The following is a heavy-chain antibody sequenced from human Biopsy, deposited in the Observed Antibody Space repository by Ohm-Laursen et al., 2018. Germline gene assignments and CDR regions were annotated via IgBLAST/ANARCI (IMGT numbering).Heavy chain of an antibody. J-gene: IGHJ4*02. Sequence: ASVKASCKASGYTFTSYDISWVRQAPGQGLEWMGWISPYNDKTSYPPKLQDRVTMTADTSTNTAHMELRSLRSDDTAVYYGARVVCTSTTCYGLLDNWGQGTVVTVSS. CDR1: GYTFTSYD. CDR3: ARVVCTSTTCYGLLDN. CDR2: ISPYNDKT. D-gene: IGHD2/OR15-2a*01. V-gene: IGHV1-18*01.